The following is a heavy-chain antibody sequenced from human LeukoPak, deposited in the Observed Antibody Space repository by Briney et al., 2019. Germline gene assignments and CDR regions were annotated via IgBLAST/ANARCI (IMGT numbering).Heavy chain of an antibody. CDR2: MNPNSGNT. J-gene: IGHJ3*02. D-gene: IGHD6-13*01. CDR1: GYTFTSYD. CDR3: ARDRIAAAGYDAFGI. Sequence: ASVKVSCKASGYTFTSYDINWVRQATGQGLEWMGWMNPNSGNTGYAQKFQGRVTMTRNTSISTAYMELSSLRSEDTAVYYCARDRIAAAGYDAFGIWGQGTMVTVSS. V-gene: IGHV1-8*01.